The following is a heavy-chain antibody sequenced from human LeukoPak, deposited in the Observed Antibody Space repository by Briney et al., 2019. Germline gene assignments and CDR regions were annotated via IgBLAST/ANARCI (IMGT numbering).Heavy chain of an antibody. J-gene: IGHJ3*02. CDR2: LNNNSGGT. CDR3: ARDDRGYDSSGYFDAFDI. Sequence: ASVKVSCRTSGYTFRDYYIHWVRQAPGQGPEWMGWLNNNSGGTNFAQKLQGRVTMTTDTSTSTAYMELRSLRSDDTAVYYCARDDRGYDSSGYFDAFDIWGQGTMVTVSS. V-gene: IGHV1-2*02. CDR1: GYTFRDYY. D-gene: IGHD3-22*01.